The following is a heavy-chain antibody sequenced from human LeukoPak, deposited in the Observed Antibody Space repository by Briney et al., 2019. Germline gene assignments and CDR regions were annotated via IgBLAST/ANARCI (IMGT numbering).Heavy chain of an antibody. CDR3: EKDPLLLLWFGELYSTYFDY. CDR1: GFTFSSYG. Sequence: QTGGSLRLSCAASGFTFSSYGMHWVRQAPGKGLEWVAVISYDGSNKYYADSVKGRFTISRDTSKNTLYLQMNSLRAEDTAVYYCEKDPLLLLWFGELYSTYFDYWGQGTLVTVSS. D-gene: IGHD3-10*01. V-gene: IGHV3-30*18. CDR2: ISYDGSNK. J-gene: IGHJ4*02.